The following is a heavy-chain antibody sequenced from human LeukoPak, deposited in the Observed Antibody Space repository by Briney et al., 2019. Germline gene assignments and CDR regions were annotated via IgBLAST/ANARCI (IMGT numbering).Heavy chain of an antibody. D-gene: IGHD6-19*01. Sequence: GGSLRLSCAASGFTVSSNDMSWVRQAPGKGLECISVIYSGGSTDYADSVKGRLTISRDNSKNRLYLQLNSLRAEDTAEYYCARAVAGPAGEFYLDYWGQGTLVTVSS. CDR3: ARAVAGPAGEFYLDY. CDR2: IYSGGST. V-gene: IGHV3-53*01. CDR1: GFTVSSND. J-gene: IGHJ4*02.